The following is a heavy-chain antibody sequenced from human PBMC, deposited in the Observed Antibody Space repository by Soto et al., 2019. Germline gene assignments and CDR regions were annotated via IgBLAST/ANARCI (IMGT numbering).Heavy chain of an antibody. CDR3: ARFYGSGSYEESYFDY. Sequence: QVQLQESGPGLVKPSQTLSLTCTVSGGSISSGGYYWSWIRQHPGKGLEWIGYIYYSGSTYYNPSLKSRVTISVDTSKNQFSLKLSSVTAAYTAVYYCARFYGSGSYEESYFDYWGQGTLVTVSS. CDR2: IYYSGST. D-gene: IGHD3-10*01. V-gene: IGHV4-31*03. J-gene: IGHJ4*02. CDR1: GGSISSGGYY.